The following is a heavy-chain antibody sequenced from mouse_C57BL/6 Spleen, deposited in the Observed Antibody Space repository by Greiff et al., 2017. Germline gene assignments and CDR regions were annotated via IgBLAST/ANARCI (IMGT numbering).Heavy chain of an antibody. D-gene: IGHD2-5*01. J-gene: IGHJ4*01. CDR3: ARSSYSNNAMDY. V-gene: IGHV1-26*01. CDR2: INPNNGGT. CDR1: GYTFTDYY. Sequence: EVQLQQSGPELVKPGASVKISCKASGYTFTDYYMNWVKQSHGKSLEWIGDINPNNGGTSYNQKFKGKATLAVDKSSSTAYMELRSLTSEDSAVYYCARSSYSNNAMDYWGQGTSVTVAS.